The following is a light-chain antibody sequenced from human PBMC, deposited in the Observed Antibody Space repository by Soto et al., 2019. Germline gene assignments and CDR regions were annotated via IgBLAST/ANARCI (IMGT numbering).Light chain of an antibody. CDR1: QSVRSN. CDR3: QQFNIWPAT. J-gene: IGKJ2*01. Sequence: EIVMTQSPATLSVSPGERATLSCRASQSVRSNLAWYQQKPGQAPRLLIYDASTRATGMPDRFSGSGSGTDFTLTISSLPSEDFAVYYCQQFNIWPATFGQGTKLEIK. V-gene: IGKV3-15*01. CDR2: DAS.